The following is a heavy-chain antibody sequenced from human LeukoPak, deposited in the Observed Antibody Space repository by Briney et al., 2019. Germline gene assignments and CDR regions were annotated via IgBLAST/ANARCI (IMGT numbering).Heavy chain of an antibody. Sequence: SVKVSCKASGGTFSSYAISWVRQAPGQGLEWMGGIIPIFGTANYAQKFQGRVTITADESTSTANLELNSLRSTDPAVYYLAVITGTRFDDWGQGTLVTVAS. CDR1: GGTFSSYA. CDR2: IIPIFGTA. D-gene: IGHD1-20*01. CDR3: AVITGTRFDD. J-gene: IGHJ4*02. V-gene: IGHV1-69*13.